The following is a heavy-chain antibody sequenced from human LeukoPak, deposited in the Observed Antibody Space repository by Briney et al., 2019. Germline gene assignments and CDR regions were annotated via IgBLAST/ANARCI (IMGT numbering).Heavy chain of an antibody. CDR1: GFTFSSYA. CDR3: ARARYCSGGSCPNEYFQH. CDR2: ISYDGSNK. Sequence: GGSLRLSCAASGFTFSSYAMHWVRQAPGQGLEWGAVISYDGSNKYYADSVKGRFTISRDNSKNTLYLQMNSLRAEDTAVYYCARARYCSGGSCPNEYFQHWGQGTLVTVSS. J-gene: IGHJ1*01. D-gene: IGHD2-15*01. V-gene: IGHV3-30*04.